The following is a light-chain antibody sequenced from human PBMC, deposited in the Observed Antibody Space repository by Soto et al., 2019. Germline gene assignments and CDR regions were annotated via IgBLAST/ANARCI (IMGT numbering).Light chain of an antibody. Sequence: QSAPTQPASVSGSPGQSITISCTGTSSDIGGYNFVSWYQQHPGKAPKLMIYDVSNRPSGVSNRFSGSKSGNTASLTISGLQTEDEAHYYCSSYTNSVTRVVFGGGTKLTVL. J-gene: IGLJ3*02. CDR3: SSYTNSVTRVV. CDR2: DVS. V-gene: IGLV2-14*03. CDR1: SSDIGGYNF.